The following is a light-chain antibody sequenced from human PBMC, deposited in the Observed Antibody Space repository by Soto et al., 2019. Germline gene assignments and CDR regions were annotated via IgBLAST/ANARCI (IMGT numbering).Light chain of an antibody. CDR1: QGIGSN. Sequence: AIQLTQSPSSLSASVGDRVTITCRASQGIGSNLAWYHQKPGKPPKLLIYDASSLESGVPSRFSGSRFGTDFTLTISSLQPEDFATYYCQQFSFLPVSFGGGTRVEI. CDR3: QQFSFLPVS. CDR2: DAS. V-gene: IGKV1-13*02. J-gene: IGKJ4*01.